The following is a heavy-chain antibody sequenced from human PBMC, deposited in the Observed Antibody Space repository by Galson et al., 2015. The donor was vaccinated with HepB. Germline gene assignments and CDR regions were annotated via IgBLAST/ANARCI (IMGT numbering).Heavy chain of an antibody. CDR3: ARGPYGGNPYYYYGMDV. CDR1: GGTFSRYA. D-gene: IGHD4-23*01. J-gene: IGHJ6*02. V-gene: IGHV1-69*13. Sequence: SVKVSCKASGGTFSRYAISWVRQAPGQGLEWMGGIIPIFGTANYAQTFQGRVTITADESTSTAYMELSSLRSEDTAVYYCARGPYGGNPYYYYGMDVWGQGTTVTVSS. CDR2: IIPIFGTA.